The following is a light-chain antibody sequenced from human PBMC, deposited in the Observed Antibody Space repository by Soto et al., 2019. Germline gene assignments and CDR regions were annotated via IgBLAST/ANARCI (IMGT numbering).Light chain of an antibody. V-gene: IGLV1-40*01. Sequence: QSVLTQPPSVSGAPGQRVTLSCTGSSSNIGAGYDVHWYQQLPGTAPKLLIYGNSNRLSGVPDRFSGSKSGTSASLAITGLQAEDEADYYCQSYDSSLSVVFGGGTKLTVL. CDR1: SSNIGAGYD. CDR2: GNS. J-gene: IGLJ2*01. CDR3: QSYDSSLSVV.